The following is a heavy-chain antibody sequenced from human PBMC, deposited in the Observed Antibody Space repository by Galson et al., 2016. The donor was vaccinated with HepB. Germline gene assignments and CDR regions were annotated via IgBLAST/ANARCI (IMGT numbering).Heavy chain of an antibody. D-gene: IGHD5-18*01. Sequence: SLRLSCAASGFTFSSYSMNWVRQAPGKGLEWVSSISSSSSYIYYADSVKGRFTIFRDNAKNSLYLQMNSLRAEDTAVHYCASGYSYGYFYYWGQGTLVTVSS. CDR3: ASGYSYGYFYY. CDR1: GFTFSSYS. V-gene: IGHV3-21*01. CDR2: ISSSSSYI. J-gene: IGHJ4*02.